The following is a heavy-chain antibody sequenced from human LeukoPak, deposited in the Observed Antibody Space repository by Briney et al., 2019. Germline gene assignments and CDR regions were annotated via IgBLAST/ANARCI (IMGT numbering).Heavy chain of an antibody. D-gene: IGHD6-19*01. Sequence: PGGSLRLSCAASGFTFNDYTMHWVRQAPGKGLEWVSLISWDGDTTYYADSVKGRFTISRDNSKDSLYLQMNSLRAEDTALYYCAKDTDPVISVAGTSWENWFDSWGQGTLVTVSS. CDR1: GFTFNDYT. CDR2: ISWDGDTT. V-gene: IGHV3-43*01. CDR3: AKDTDPVISVAGTSWENWFDS. J-gene: IGHJ5*01.